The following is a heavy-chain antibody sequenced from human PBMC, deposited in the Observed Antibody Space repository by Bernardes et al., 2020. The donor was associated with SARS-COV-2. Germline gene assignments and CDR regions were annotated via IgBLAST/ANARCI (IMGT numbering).Heavy chain of an antibody. CDR1: GFTFSSYG. CDR3: ARDQGGLLLRGNIDY. J-gene: IGHJ4*02. Sequence: GGSLRLSCAASGFTFSSYGMHWVRLAPGKGLEWVAVIWYDGDVEYYADSVKGRFTISRDNSKNTLYLQMNSLRAEDTAVYYCARDQGGLLLRGNIDYWGQGTQVTVSS. D-gene: IGHD1-26*01. V-gene: IGHV3-33*01. CDR2: IWYDGDVE.